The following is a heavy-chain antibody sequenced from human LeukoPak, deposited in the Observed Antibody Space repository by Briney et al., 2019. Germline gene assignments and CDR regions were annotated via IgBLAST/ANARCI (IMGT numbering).Heavy chain of an antibody. CDR2: IRYDGSNK. V-gene: IGHV3-30*02. CDR1: GFTFSNYA. J-gene: IGHJ4*02. Sequence: GGSLRLSCAASGFTFSNYAMSWFRQAPGKGLEWVAFIRYDGSNKYYADSVKGRFTISRDNSKNTLYLQMNSLGAEDTAVYYCAKVNIVVVPAAMHGFDYWGQGTLVTVSS. D-gene: IGHD2-2*01. CDR3: AKVNIVVVPAAMHGFDY.